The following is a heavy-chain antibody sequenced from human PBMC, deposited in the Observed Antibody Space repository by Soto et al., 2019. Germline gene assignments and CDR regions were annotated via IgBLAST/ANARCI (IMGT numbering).Heavy chain of an antibody. J-gene: IGHJ6*02. CDR2: IKSKTDGGTT. V-gene: IGHV3-15*01. Sequence: SGGSLRLSCAASGFTFSNAWMSWVRQAPGKGLEWVGRIKSKTDGGTTDYAAPVKGRFTISRDDSKNTLYLQMNSLKTEDTAVYYCTTGYQLLYYYYYGMDVWGQGTTVTVSS. D-gene: IGHD2-2*01. CDR1: GFTFSNAW. CDR3: TTGYQLLYYYYYGMDV.